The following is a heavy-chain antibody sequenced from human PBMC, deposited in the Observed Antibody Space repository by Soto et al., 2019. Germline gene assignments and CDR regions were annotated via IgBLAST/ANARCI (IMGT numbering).Heavy chain of an antibody. J-gene: IGHJ3*02. Sequence: ASVKVSCKASGYTFTSYYMHWVRQAPGQGLEWMGIINPSGGSTSYAQKFQGRVTMTRDTSTSTVYMELSSLRSEDTAVYYCARARDLITMIVVAAVDIWGQGTMLTVS. CDR2: INPSGGST. CDR1: GYTFTSYY. CDR3: ARARDLITMIVVAAVDI. V-gene: IGHV1-46*01. D-gene: IGHD3-22*01.